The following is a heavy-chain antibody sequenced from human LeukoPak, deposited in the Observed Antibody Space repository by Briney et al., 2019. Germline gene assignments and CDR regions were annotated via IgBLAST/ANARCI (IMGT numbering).Heavy chain of an antibody. CDR3: ARSTDYGSGSLDY. CDR1: GYTFTGYY. J-gene: IGHJ4*02. D-gene: IGHD3-10*01. Sequence: ASVKVSCKASGYTFTGYYMHWVRQAPGQGLECMGWINPNSGGTNYAQKFQGRVTMTRDTSISTAYMELSRLRSDDTAVYYCARSTDYGSGSLDYWGQGTLVTVSS. CDR2: INPNSGGT. V-gene: IGHV1-2*02.